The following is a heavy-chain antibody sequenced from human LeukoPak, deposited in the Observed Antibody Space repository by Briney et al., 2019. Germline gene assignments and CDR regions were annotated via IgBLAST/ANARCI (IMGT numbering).Heavy chain of an antibody. V-gene: IGHV1-24*01. D-gene: IGHD6-19*01. CDR2: FDPEDGET. Sequence: GASVKVSCKVSGYTLTGLSMHWVQQAPGKGLGWMGGFDPEDGETIYAQKFQGRVTMTEDTSTDTAYMELSSLRSEDTAVYYCATSWGIAVAGHVGAFDYWGQGTLVTVSS. CDR1: GYTLTGLS. J-gene: IGHJ4*02. CDR3: ATSWGIAVAGHVGAFDY.